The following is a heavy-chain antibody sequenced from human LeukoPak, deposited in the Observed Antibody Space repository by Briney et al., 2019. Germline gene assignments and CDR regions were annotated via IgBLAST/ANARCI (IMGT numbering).Heavy chain of an antibody. D-gene: IGHD1-26*01. V-gene: IGHV1-2*02. Sequence: ASVKVSCKASGYTFTGYYVHWVRQAPGQGLEWMGWINPNSGGTNYAQKFQGRVTMTRDTSISTAYMELSRLRSGDTAVYYCAREVVGATGRYFDYWGQGTLVTVSS. CDR3: AREVVGATGRYFDY. CDR2: INPNSGGT. CDR1: GYTFTGYY. J-gene: IGHJ4*02.